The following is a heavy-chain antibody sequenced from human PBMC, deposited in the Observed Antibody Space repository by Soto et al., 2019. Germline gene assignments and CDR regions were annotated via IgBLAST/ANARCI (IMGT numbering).Heavy chain of an antibody. CDR1: GFTFSSYW. V-gene: IGHV3-7*01. D-gene: IGHD3-9*01. CDR2: IKQDGSEK. J-gene: IGHJ3*02. CDR3: ARSKETYDILTGYFNDAFDI. Sequence: GGSLRLSCAASGFTFSSYWMSWVRQAPGKGLEWVANIKQDGSEKYYVDSVKGRFTISRDDAKNSLYLQMNSLRAEDTAVYYCARSKETYDILTGYFNDAFDIWGQGTMVTVSS.